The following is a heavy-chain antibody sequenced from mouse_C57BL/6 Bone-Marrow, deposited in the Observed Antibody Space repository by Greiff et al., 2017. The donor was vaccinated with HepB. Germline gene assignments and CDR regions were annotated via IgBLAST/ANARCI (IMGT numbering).Heavy chain of an antibody. CDR1: GYTFTDYN. J-gene: IGHJ2*01. V-gene: IGHV1-22*01. Sequence: VHVKQSGPELVKPGASVKMSCKASGYTFTDYNMHWVKQSHGKSLEWIGYINPNNGGTSYNQKFKGKATLTVNKSSSTAYMELRSLTSEDSAVYYCARCRNLYYFDYWGQGTTLTVSS. D-gene: IGHD6-1*01. CDR2: INPNNGGT. CDR3: ARCRNLYYFDY.